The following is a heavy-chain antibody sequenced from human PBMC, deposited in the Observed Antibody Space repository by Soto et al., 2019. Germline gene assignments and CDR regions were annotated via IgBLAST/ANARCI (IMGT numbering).Heavy chain of an antibody. CDR3: ANSVGGYVVTALDL. Sequence: QVQLVESGGGVGEPGRSLSLSCAASGFRFSIYAIHWVRQAPGKGLEWVAVISNDGSQKYYADSVKGRFTISRDNSKSTVSVQMNSLRPDDTGVYYCANSVGGYVVTALDLGGQGTMVTVSS. D-gene: IGHD5-12*01. V-gene: IGHV3-30*04. J-gene: IGHJ3*01. CDR2: ISNDGSQK. CDR1: GFRFSIYA.